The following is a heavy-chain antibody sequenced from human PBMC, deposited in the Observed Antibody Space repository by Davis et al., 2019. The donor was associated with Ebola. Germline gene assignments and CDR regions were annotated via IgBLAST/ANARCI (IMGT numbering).Heavy chain of an antibody. CDR2: INSDGSST. Sequence: GESLKISCAASGFTFSSYWMHWVRQAPGKGLVWVSRINSDGSSTSYADSVKGRFTISRDNAKNTLYLQMNSLRAEDTAVYYCARRGRDYYDSSGYVDYWGQGTLVTVSS. CDR3: ARRGRDYYDSSGYVDY. V-gene: IGHV3-74*01. D-gene: IGHD3-22*01. CDR1: GFTFSSYW. J-gene: IGHJ4*02.